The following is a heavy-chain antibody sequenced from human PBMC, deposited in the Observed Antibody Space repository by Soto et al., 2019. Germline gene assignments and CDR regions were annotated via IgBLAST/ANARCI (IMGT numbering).Heavy chain of an antibody. CDR3: AKDPTSYYYYYMDV. V-gene: IGHV3-13*01. J-gene: IGHJ6*03. CDR1: GFTFSSYY. CDR2: IGTAGDT. Sequence: GGSLRLSCAASGFTFSSYYMHSGRQATGKGLEWVSAIGTAGDTYYPGSVKGRFTISRENAKNSLYLQMNSLRAEDTAVYYCAKDPTSYYYYYMDVWGKGTTVTVSS.